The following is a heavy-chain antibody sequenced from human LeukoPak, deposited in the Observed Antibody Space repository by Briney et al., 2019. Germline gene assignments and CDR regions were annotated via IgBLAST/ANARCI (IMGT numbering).Heavy chain of an antibody. Sequence: PGGSLRLSCAASGFTFSSYAMSWVRQAPGKGLEWVSAISGSGGSTYYADSVKGRFTISRDNSKNTLYLQMNSLRAEDTAVYYCAKTPSSTSCYGSRRSLLCVFDYWGQGTLVTVSS. CDR2: ISGSGGST. D-gene: IGHD2-2*01. CDR3: AKTPSSTSCYGSRRSLLCVFDY. V-gene: IGHV3-23*01. CDR1: GFTFSSYA. J-gene: IGHJ4*02.